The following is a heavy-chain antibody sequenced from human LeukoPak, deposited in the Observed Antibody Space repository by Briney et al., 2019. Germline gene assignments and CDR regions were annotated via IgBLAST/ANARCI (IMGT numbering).Heavy chain of an antibody. V-gene: IGHV4-59*01. CDR1: GVSINSFY. J-gene: IGHJ4*02. D-gene: IGHD6-19*01. CDR3: ARTVHYSSGWSPTYYFDY. CDR2: ICDSGST. Sequence: SETLSLTCTVSGVSINSFYWSWIRQPPGKGLEWIGYICDSGSTNYKPSLKSRVTMSVDTSKNQLSLKLSSVTAADTAVYYCARTVHYSSGWSPTYYFDYWGQGTPVTVS.